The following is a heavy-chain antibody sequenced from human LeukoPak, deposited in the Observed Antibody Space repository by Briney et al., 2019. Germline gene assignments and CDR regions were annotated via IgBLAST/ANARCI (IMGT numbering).Heavy chain of an antibody. CDR2: ISGSGGST. CDR3: AKSFSSWYRSHVDS. Sequence: GGSLRLSCAASGFTFSGYAMSWVRQAPGKGLEWVSAISGSGGSTYHADSVKGRFTISRDNSKNTLYLQMNSLRAEDTAVYYCAKSFSSWYRSHVDSWGQGTLVTVSS. D-gene: IGHD6-13*01. CDR1: GFTFSGYA. V-gene: IGHV3-23*01. J-gene: IGHJ4*02.